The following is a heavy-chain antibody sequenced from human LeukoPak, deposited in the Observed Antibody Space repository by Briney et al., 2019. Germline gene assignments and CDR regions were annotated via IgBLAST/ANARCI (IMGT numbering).Heavy chain of an antibody. V-gene: IGHV3-74*01. CDR2: IHSDGSST. Sequence: GGSLRLSCAASGFTFSSYWMHWVRQAPGRGLVWVSRIHSDGSSTTYADSVKGRFTISRDNAKNTLYLQMNSLRAEDTAVYYCARDAWMASTPLDYWGQGTLVTVSS. J-gene: IGHJ4*02. D-gene: IGHD5-24*01. CDR1: GFTFSSYW. CDR3: ARDAWMASTPLDY.